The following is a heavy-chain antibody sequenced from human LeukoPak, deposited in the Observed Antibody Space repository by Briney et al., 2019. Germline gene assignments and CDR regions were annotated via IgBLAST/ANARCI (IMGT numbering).Heavy chain of an antibody. J-gene: IGHJ6*03. CDR3: AREPGGSYYYYIDL. V-gene: IGHV4-30-4*08. Sequence: SQTLSLTCTVSGGSISSGDHYWSWIRQPPGKGLEWIGYIYYSGSTYYNPSLKGRVSISVDTSNNQFSLKLSSVTAADTAVYYCAREPGGSYYYYIDLWGKGTTVTVSS. CDR1: GGSISSGDHY. CDR2: IYYSGST. D-gene: IGHD1-26*01.